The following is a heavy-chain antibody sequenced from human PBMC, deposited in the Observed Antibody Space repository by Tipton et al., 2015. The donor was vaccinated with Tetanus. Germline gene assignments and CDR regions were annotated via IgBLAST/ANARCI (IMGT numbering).Heavy chain of an antibody. CDR2: IYPGDSDT. Sequence: QSGAEVKKPGASLKISCKGSGYSFGIYWIAWVRQMPGQGLEWMGIIYPGDSDTRYSQSFEGQVTISVHRFISTAYLQRSSLKASDSAMYYCARRLGPLTGYQIWYIDLWGRGTQVTVSS. J-gene: IGHJ2*01. CDR3: ARRLGPLTGYQIWYIDL. V-gene: IGHV5-51*01. CDR1: GYSFGIYW. D-gene: IGHD7-27*01.